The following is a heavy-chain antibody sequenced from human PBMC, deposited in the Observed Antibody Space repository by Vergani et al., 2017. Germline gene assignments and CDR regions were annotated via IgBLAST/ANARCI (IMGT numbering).Heavy chain of an antibody. D-gene: IGHD2-2*01. CDR3: ARDQVEWVVPAPFDP. Sequence: QVQLVQSGAEVKKPGASLKVSCKASGYTFTGYYMHWVRQAPGQGLEWMGWINPNSGGTNYAQKFQGRVTMTRDTSISTAYMELSRLRSDDTAVYYCARDQVEWVVPAPFDPWGQGTLVTVSS. CDR2: INPNSGGT. V-gene: IGHV1-2*02. J-gene: IGHJ5*02. CDR1: GYTFTGYY.